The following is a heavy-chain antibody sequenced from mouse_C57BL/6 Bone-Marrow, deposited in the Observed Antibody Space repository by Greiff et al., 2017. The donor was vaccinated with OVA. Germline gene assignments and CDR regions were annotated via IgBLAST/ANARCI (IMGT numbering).Heavy chain of an antibody. CDR2: IHPNSGST. CDR1: GYTFTSYW. Sequence: QVQLQQPGAEPVKPGASVKLSCKASGYTFTSYWMHWVKQRPGQGLEWIGMIHPNSGSTNYNEKVKSKATLTVDKSSSTAYMQLSSLTSEDSAVYYCARRGWLLRTPYWYFDVWGTGTTVTVSS. V-gene: IGHV1-64*01. D-gene: IGHD2-3*01. J-gene: IGHJ1*03. CDR3: ARRGWLLRTPYWYFDV.